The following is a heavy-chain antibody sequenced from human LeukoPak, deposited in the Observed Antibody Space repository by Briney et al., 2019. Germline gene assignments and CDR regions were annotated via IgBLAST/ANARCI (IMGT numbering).Heavy chain of an antibody. J-gene: IGHJ5*02. CDR1: GGSISSGGYS. D-gene: IGHD1-1*01. Sequence: PSETLSLTCTVSGGSISSGGYSWSWIRQPPGKGLEWIGYIYYSGSTYYNPSLKSRVTISVDTSKNQFSLKLSSVTAADTAVYYCARVREGLTTGTLRLWFDPWGQGTLVTVSS. V-gene: IGHV4-30-4*07. CDR2: IYYSGST. CDR3: ARVREGLTTGTLRLWFDP.